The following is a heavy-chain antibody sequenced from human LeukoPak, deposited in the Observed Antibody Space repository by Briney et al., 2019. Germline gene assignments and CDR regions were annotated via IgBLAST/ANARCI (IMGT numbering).Heavy chain of an antibody. Sequence: SETLSLTCTVSGGPITRSDYFWAWIRQPPGKGLECIGGMHYSGRTYYTPSLKSRVTISIDTSKNQFSLNLNSVTAADTAVYYCARRRENLNWFDSWGRGTLVTVSS. D-gene: IGHD5-24*01. J-gene: IGHJ5*01. CDR3: ARRRENLNWFDS. V-gene: IGHV4-39*01. CDR1: GGPITRSDYF. CDR2: MHYSGRT.